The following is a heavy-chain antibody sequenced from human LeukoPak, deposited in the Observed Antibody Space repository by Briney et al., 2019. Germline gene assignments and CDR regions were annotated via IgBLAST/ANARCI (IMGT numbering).Heavy chain of an antibody. V-gene: IGHV4-39*02. Sequence: PSETLSLTCTVSGGSLSSSNNYWGWTRQPPGKGLEWFGSISYIGATSYNPSLRSRVTISVDTSKNQFSLILNSVTAADTAVYYCARDPSGTYYPRVSGALDIWGQGTMVTVSS. J-gene: IGHJ3*02. CDR1: GGSLSSSNNY. CDR2: ISYIGAT. CDR3: ARDPSGTYYPRVSGALDI. D-gene: IGHD1-26*01.